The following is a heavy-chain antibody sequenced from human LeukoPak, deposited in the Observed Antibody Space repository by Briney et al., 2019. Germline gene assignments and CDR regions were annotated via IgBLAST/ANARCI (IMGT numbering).Heavy chain of an antibody. V-gene: IGHV3-11*04. CDR2: ISSSGSML. J-gene: IGHJ4*02. D-gene: IGHD3-10*01. CDR1: GFAFSDYY. CDR3: AINYGSGSCGSYCLWY. Sequence: PGGSLRLSCAVSGFAFSDYYMSWVRQAPGKGLEWVSYISSSGSMLHYADSVEGRFTISRDNAKNSLYLQMNSLRAEDTAVYYCAINYGSGSCGSYCLWYWGQGTLVTVSS.